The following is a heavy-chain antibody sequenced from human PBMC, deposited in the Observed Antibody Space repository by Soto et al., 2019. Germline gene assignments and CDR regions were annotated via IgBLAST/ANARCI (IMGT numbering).Heavy chain of an antibody. V-gene: IGHV1-18*01. D-gene: IGHD2-2*01. CDR3: ARVVPGAEAWFGP. Sequence: QVQLVQSGGEVTRPGASVKVSCKTSGYTFSNYGITWVRQAPGQPLEWLGWISLYSDGTNYAQKFQGRVSMTTDTSTTTAYMELRSLRSDGTAVYYCARVVPGAEAWFGPWGQGTLVTVSS. CDR1: GYTFSNYG. CDR2: ISLYSDGT. J-gene: IGHJ5*02.